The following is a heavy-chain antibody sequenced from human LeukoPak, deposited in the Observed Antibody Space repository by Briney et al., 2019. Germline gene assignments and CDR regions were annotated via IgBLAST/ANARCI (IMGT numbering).Heavy chain of an antibody. Sequence: APVKVSCKASGYTFTSYDINWVRQATGQGLEWMGWMNPNSGNTGYAQKFQGRVTITADKSTITAYMELTSLRSEDTAVYYCAKSYGEQVWLAYWGQGTLVTVSS. V-gene: IGHV1-8*03. CDR3: AKSYGEQVWLAY. J-gene: IGHJ4*02. CDR1: GYTFTSYD. D-gene: IGHD5-18*01. CDR2: MNPNSGNT.